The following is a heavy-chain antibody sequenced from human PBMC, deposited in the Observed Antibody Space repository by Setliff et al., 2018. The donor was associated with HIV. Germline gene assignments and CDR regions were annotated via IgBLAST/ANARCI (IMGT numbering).Heavy chain of an antibody. V-gene: IGHV3-33*07. CDR3: ARDRRASQYYLDY. D-gene: IGHD3-16*01. Sequence: GGSLRLSCAASAFTFSNYGMYWVRQAPGKGLEWVAVIWFDGSKKYYTDSVKGRFTISRDDAKNTLYLQLNSLRAEDTAVYYCARDRRASQYYLDYWGQGTLVTVSS. CDR1: AFTFSNYG. J-gene: IGHJ4*02. CDR2: IWFDGSKK.